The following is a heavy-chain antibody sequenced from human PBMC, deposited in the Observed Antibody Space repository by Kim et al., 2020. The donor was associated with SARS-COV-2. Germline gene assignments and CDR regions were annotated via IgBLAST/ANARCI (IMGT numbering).Heavy chain of an antibody. V-gene: IGHV4-39*01. Sequence: SETLSLTCTVSGGSISSSSYYWGWIRQPPGKGLEWIGSIYYSGSTYYNPSLKSRVTISVDTSKNQFSLKLSSVTAADTAVYYCARQGRDYYDSSGYSYYFDYWGQGTLVTVSS. CDR1: GGSISSSSYY. D-gene: IGHD3-22*01. J-gene: IGHJ4*02. CDR3: ARQGRDYYDSSGYSYYFDY. CDR2: IYYSGST.